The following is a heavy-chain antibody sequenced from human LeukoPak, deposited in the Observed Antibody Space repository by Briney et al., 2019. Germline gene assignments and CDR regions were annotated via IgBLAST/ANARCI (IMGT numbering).Heavy chain of an antibody. CDR2: IYFSGTT. CDR3: ARHGPLYDIWSAQFYFDY. Sequence: TSETLSLTCTVSGDSISTYYWSWIRQPPGKRLEWTGYIYFSGTTNYNPSLKSRVTISVDTSKNQFSLRLSSVTAADTAVYYCARHGPLYDIWSAQFYFDYWGQGTLVTVSS. CDR1: GDSISTYY. J-gene: IGHJ4*02. D-gene: IGHD3-3*01. V-gene: IGHV4-59*08.